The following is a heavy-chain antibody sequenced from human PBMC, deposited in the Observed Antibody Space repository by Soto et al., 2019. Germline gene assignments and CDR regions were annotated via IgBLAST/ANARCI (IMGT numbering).Heavy chain of an antibody. D-gene: IGHD3-3*01. CDR3: AADDDGHLS. V-gene: IGHV1-69*01. CDR2: IVPIHDTT. CDR1: RGTFSNYA. Sequence: QVQLVQTGAEVKRPGSSVNVSCTASRGTFSNYAILWVRQAPGQGLEWMGGIVPIHDTTDYAQKFQGRVTIPADEPSRTADTALRSLSSEDAAVYNCAADDDGHLSWGQGTLVTVSS. J-gene: IGHJ5*02.